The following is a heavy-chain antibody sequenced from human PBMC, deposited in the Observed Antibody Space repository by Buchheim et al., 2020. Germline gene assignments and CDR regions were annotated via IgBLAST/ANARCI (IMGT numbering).Heavy chain of an antibody. V-gene: IGHV3-30*18. D-gene: IGHD6-6*01. CDR1: GFTFSSYG. CDR3: AKDFASSSSYYYGMDV. CDR2: ISYDGSNK. Sequence: QVQLVESGGGVVQPGRSLRLSCAASGFTFSSYGMHWVRQAPGKGLEWVAVISYDGSNKYYADSVKGRFTISRENSKNTLYLQMNSLRAEDTAVYYCAKDFASSSSYYYGMDVWGQGTT. J-gene: IGHJ6*02.